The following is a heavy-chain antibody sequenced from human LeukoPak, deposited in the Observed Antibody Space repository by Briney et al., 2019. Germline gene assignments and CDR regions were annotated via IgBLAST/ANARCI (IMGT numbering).Heavy chain of an antibody. CDR3: AKKYSYDAFDI. J-gene: IGHJ3*02. CDR2: IDMSGRTI. V-gene: IGHV3-11*04. CDR1: GFTFSDWY. D-gene: IGHD5-18*01. Sequence: GGSLRLSCAVSGFTFSDWYMSWIRQAPGKGLEWVPYIDMSGRTIYYAGSVKGRFTISRDNARNSLYLQMSSLRAEDTAVYYCAKKYSYDAFDIWGQGTMVTVSS.